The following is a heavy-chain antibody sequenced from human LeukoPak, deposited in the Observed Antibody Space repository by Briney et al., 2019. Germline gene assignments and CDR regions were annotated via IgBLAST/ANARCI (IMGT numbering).Heavy chain of an antibody. J-gene: IGHJ4*02. V-gene: IGHV3-23*01. CDR2: IIVSGGTT. CDR1: GFTVSSNY. D-gene: IGHD2-21*02. Sequence: GGSLRLSCAASGFTVSSNYMTWVRQAPGKGLEWVSTIIVSGGTTYYADSVKGRFTISRDNSKNTLYPQMNSLRAEDTAVYYCAKAYCGGDCCPDYWGQGALVTVSS. CDR3: AKAYCGGDCCPDY.